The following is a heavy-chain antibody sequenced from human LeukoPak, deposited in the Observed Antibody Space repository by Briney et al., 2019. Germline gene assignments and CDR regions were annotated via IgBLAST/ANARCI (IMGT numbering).Heavy chain of an antibody. CDR3: ARGALYCSSTSCHIDY. CDR1: GFTFSSYS. CDR2: ISSSSSYI. J-gene: IGHJ4*02. V-gene: IGHV3-21*01. D-gene: IGHD2-2*01. Sequence: GSLRLSCAASGFTFSSYSMNWVRQAPGKGLEWVSSISSSSSYIYYADSVKGRFTISRDNAKNSLYLQMNSLRAEDTAVYYCARGALYCSSTSCHIDYWGQGTLVTVSS.